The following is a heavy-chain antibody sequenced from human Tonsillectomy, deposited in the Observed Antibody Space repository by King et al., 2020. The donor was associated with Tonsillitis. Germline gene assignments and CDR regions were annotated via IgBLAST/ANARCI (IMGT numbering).Heavy chain of an antibody. V-gene: IGHV3-21*01. CDR2: ISSSSSYI. CDR3: ARDCSGGSCYPYYYGMDV. J-gene: IGHJ6*02. Sequence: VQLVESGGGLVKPGGSLRLSCAASGFTFSSYSMNWVRQSPGKGLEWVSSISSSSSYIYYADSVKGRFAIPRDNAKHSLYLQMNSLRAEDTAVYYCARDCSGGSCYPYYYGMDVWGQGTTVTVSS. D-gene: IGHD2-15*01. CDR1: GFTFSSYS.